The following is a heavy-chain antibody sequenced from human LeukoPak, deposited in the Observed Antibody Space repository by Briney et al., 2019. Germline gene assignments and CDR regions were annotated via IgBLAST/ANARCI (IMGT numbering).Heavy chain of an antibody. J-gene: IGHJ3*02. CDR2: IYTSGST. Sequence: SETLSLTCTVSGGSISSGSYYWSWIRQPAGKGLEWIGRIYTSGSTNYNPSLKSRVTISVDTSKNQFSLKLSSVTAADTAVYYWARGGGVIGFMGDAFDIWGQGTMVTVSS. D-gene: IGHD3-16*02. CDR3: ARGGGVIGFMGDAFDI. V-gene: IGHV4-61*02. CDR1: GGSISSGSYY.